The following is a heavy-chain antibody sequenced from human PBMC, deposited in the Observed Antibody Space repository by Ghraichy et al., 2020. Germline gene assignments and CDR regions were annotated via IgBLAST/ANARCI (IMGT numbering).Heavy chain of an antibody. D-gene: IGHD1/OR15-1a*01. Sequence: SETLSLTCTVSGDSVRSYYWSWIRQPPGKGLEWIGFIYYGGSTNYNPSLRSRVTISLDSPKNQVSLKLSSVTAADTAVYYCAKTMTCDYYYALDVWGQGTAVTVSS. V-gene: IGHV4-59*02. CDR2: IYYGGST. J-gene: IGHJ6*02. CDR3: AKTMTCDYYYALDV. CDR1: GDSVRSYY.